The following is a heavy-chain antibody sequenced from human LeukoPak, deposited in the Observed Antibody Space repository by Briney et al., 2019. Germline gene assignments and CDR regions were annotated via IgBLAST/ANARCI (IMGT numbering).Heavy chain of an antibody. D-gene: IGHD2-2*01. CDR3: ARTGPTFFVIVPPAYFDY. J-gene: IGHJ4*02. CDR1: GGSFSGHY. CDR2: INDSGST. Sequence: PSETLSLTCVVYGGSFSGHYWSWIRQRPGKGLEWFGEINDSGSTDYNPSLKSRVTISLDTSKNQFSLKLRSVTAADTAVYYCARTGPTFFVIVPPAYFDYWGQGILVTVSS. V-gene: IGHV4-34*01.